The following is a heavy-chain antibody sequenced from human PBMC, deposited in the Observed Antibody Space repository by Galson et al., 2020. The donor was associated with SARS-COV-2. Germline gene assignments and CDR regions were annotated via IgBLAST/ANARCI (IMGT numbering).Heavy chain of an antibody. J-gene: IGHJ6*02. CDR3: ARQRPEEKAPESGRFLEWGYFHYYGMDV. D-gene: IGHD3-3*01. CDR1: GGSISTYY. Sequence: ETSETLSLTCTVSGGSISTYYWTWIRQPPGNGLEWIGYIYYSGGTSYNPSLKSRVTISVDTSKNQFSLKLTSVTAADTAVYYCARQRPEEKAPESGRFLEWGYFHYYGMDVWGQGTTVTVSS. CDR2: IYYSGGT. V-gene: IGHV4-59*01.